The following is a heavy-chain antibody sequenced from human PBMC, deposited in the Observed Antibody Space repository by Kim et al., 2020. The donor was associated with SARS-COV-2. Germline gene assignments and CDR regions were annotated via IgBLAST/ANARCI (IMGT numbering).Heavy chain of an antibody. J-gene: IGHJ6*02. Sequence: SVKVSCKASGGTFSSYAISWVRQAPGQGLEWMGGIIPIFGTANYAQKFQGRVTITADESTSTAYMELSSLRSEDTAVYYCARDWRGGYDYDYYYGMDVWGQGTTVTVSS. CDR1: GGTFSSYA. CDR2: IIPIFGTA. CDR3: ARDWRGGYDYDYYYGMDV. D-gene: IGHD5-12*01. V-gene: IGHV1-69*13.